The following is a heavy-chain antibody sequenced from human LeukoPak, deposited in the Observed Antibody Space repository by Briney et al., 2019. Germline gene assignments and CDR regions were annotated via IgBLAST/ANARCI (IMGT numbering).Heavy chain of an antibody. V-gene: IGHV3-33*01. CDR1: GFTFNEFG. J-gene: IGHJ4*02. CDR3: ARDRPTGSYYSIDY. CDR2: IWYDGSNK. D-gene: IGHD1-26*01. Sequence: GGSLRLSCAASGFTFNEFGVHWVRQAPGQGLEWVALIWYDGSNKYYADSVKGRFTISRDNSKNTVYLQMNSLRVEDTAIYYCARDRPTGSYYSIDYWGQGTLATVSS.